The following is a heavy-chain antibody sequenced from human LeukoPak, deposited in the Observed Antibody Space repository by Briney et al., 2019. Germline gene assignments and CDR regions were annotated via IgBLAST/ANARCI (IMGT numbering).Heavy chain of an antibody. CDR2: IYPSGNI. Sequence: GGSLRLSCAASGFTFSNSYMSWVRQAPGKGLEWVSLIYPSGNIYYADSVKGRFTISRDNSKNNLLLQMSRLRAGVTAMYYCMKSFVRGDGYKVGYFDYWGQGTLVTVSS. D-gene: IGHD5-24*01. J-gene: IGHJ4*02. CDR3: MKSFVRGDGYKVGYFDY. V-gene: IGHV3-53*01. CDR1: GFTFSNSY.